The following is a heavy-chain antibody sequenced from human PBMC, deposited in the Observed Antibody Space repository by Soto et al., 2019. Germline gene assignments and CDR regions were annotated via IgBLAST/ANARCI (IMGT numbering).Heavy chain of an antibody. J-gene: IGHJ6*02. CDR2: LSGSGDST. D-gene: IGHD1-26*01. V-gene: IGHV3-23*01. CDR3: AKGSCWDNYFYYGLDV. Sequence: EVHLLESGGGLVQPGGSLRLSCAASGFTFTSYAMSWVRQAAGKGLEWVSTLSGSGDSTYYADSVKGRFIISRDNLKNTLPLQMNSLRAGDPAVYYCAKGSCWDNYFYYGLDVWGQGTTVTVSS. CDR1: GFTFTSYA.